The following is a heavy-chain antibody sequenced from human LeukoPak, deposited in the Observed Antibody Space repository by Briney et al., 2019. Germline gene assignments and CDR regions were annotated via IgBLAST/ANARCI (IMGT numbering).Heavy chain of an antibody. CDR2: INPNSGGT. D-gene: IGHD6-13*01. Sequence: ASVKVSCKASGYTFTGYYMHWVRQAPGQGLGWMGWINPNSGGTNYAQKFQGRVTMTRDTSISTAYMELSRLRSDDTAVYYCAREGQQLVPNWFDPWGQGTLVTVSS. CDR3: AREGQQLVPNWFDP. V-gene: IGHV1-2*02. J-gene: IGHJ5*02. CDR1: GYTFTGYY.